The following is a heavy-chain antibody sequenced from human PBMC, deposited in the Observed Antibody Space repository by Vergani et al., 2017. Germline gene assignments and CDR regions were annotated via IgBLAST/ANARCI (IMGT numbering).Heavy chain of an antibody. V-gene: IGHV4-59*01. J-gene: IGHJ2*01. CDR1: GGSISSYY. Sequence: QVQLQESGPGLVKPSETLSLTCTVSGGSISSYYWSWIRQPPGKGLEWIGYIYYSGSTNYNPSLKSRVTISVDTSKNQFSLKLSSVTAADTAVYYCARTDYYDSSGYYYWXFDLWGRGTLVTVSS. D-gene: IGHD3-22*01. CDR2: IYYSGST. CDR3: ARTDYYDSSGYYYWXFDL.